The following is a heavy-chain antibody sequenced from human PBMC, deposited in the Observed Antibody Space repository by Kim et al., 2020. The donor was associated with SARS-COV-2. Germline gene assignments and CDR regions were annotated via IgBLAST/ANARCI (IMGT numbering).Heavy chain of an antibody. CDR3: ARGRVPYAVPGPHYYYGMDV. V-gene: IGHV3-30*04. J-gene: IGHJ6*01. Sequence: GGSLRLSCAASGFDFTFYAVHWVRQAPGKGLEWVAALSHGGREENYADSVKGRFTISRDNSKNTLYLQMNNMKTADTSVYYCARGRVPYAVPGPHYYYGMDVWGQGTGVTVT. D-gene: IGHD3-16*01. CDR1: GFDFTFYA. CDR2: LSHGGREE.